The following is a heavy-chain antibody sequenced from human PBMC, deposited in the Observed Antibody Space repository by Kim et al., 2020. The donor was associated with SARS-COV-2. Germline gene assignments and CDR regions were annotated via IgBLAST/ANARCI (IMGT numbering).Heavy chain of an antibody. CDR1: GFTFNKYA. J-gene: IGHJ4*02. Sequence: GGSLRLSCAASGFTFNKYAMSWVRQAPGKGLEWVSLISGSGDRTYYADSVDGRFTISRDNSENTLYLQMSSLRAEDTALYYCAKVKYISAYTIDRYFFDYWGQGTLVTVSS. CDR3: AKVKYISAYTIDRYFFDY. CDR2: ISGSGDRT. D-gene: IGHD5-12*01. V-gene: IGHV3-23*01.